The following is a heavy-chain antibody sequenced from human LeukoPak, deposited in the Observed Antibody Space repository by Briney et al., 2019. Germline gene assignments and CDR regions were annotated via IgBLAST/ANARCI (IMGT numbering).Heavy chain of an antibody. CDR2: IDPSDSYT. D-gene: IGHD3-10*01. J-gene: IGHJ4*02. CDR1: GYSFTSYW. CDR3: ARHESLIYGSGSYYDY. Sequence: PGESLKISWKGSGYSFTSYWISWVRQMPGEGLEWMGRIDPSDSYTNYSPSFQGHVTISADKSISTAYLQWSSLKASDTAMYYCARHESLIYGSGSYYDYWGQGTLVTVSS. V-gene: IGHV5-10-1*01.